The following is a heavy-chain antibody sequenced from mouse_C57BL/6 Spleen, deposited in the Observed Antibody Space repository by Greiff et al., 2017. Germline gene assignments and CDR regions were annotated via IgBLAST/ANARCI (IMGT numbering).Heavy chain of an antibody. CDR3: TRSGITGPYYFDY. V-gene: IGHV1-15*01. CDR1: GYTFTDYE. Sequence: VKLKQSGAELVRPGASVTLSCKASGYTFTDYEMHWVKQTPVHGLEWIGAIDPETGGTAYNQKFKGKAILTADKSSSTAYMELRSLTSEDSAVYYCTRSGITGPYYFDYWGQGTTLTVSS. D-gene: IGHD4-1*01. J-gene: IGHJ2*01. CDR2: IDPETGGT.